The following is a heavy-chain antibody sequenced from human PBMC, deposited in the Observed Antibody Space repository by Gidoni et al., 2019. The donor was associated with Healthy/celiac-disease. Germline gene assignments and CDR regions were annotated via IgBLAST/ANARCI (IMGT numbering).Heavy chain of an antibody. D-gene: IGHD2-2*01. Sequence: RWFSQPPRKALQWLALSYWDDDKRYSPSLKSRLTITKDTSKNQVVLTMPTMDPVDTASYYCAHGRARSKLSSSRPSCYAFDSSGQRTMVTVSS. CDR2: SYWDDDK. CDR3: AHGRARSKLSSSRPSCYAFDS. V-gene: IGHV2-5*02. J-gene: IGHJ4*02.